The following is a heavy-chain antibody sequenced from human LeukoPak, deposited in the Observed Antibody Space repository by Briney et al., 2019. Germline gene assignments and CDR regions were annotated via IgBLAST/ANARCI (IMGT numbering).Heavy chain of an antibody. CDR3: ARQIYGDLYYFDY. D-gene: IGHD4-17*01. CDR2: IYYSGSS. V-gene: IGHV4-30-4*01. J-gene: IGHJ4*02. CDR1: GGSISGGDYY. Sequence: PSETLSLTCTVSGGSISGGDYYWSWIRQPPGKGLEWIGYIYYSGSSYYIPSLKSRVTMSVDTSKNQFSLRPSSVTAADTAVYYCARQIYGDLYYFDYWGQGTLVTVSS.